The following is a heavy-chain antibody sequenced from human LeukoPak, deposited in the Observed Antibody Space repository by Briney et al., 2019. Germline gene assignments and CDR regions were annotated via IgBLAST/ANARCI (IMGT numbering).Heavy chain of an antibody. V-gene: IGHV4-34*01. CDR3: ARAVAGPPLSY. J-gene: IGHJ4*02. D-gene: IGHD6-19*01. Sequence: SETLSLTCAVYGGSFIGYYWSWIRQPPGKGLEWIGEINHSGSTNYNPSLKSRVTISVDTSKNQFSLKLSSVTAADTAVYYCARAVAGPPLSYWGQGTLVTVSS. CDR1: GGSFIGYY. CDR2: INHSGST.